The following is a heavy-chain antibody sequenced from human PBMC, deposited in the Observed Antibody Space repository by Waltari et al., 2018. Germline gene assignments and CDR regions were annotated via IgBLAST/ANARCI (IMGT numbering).Heavy chain of an antibody. Sequence: QVQLVQSGAEVKKPGASVKVSCKASGYPFTSYAMHWVRQAPGQRLEWMGWINAGNGNTKYSQKFQGRVTITRDTSASTAYMELSSLRSEDTAVYYCAREGRDWLSVEAFDIWGQGTMVTVSS. D-gene: IGHD3-9*01. CDR2: INAGNGNT. CDR3: AREGRDWLSVEAFDI. CDR1: GYPFTSYA. V-gene: IGHV1-3*01. J-gene: IGHJ3*02.